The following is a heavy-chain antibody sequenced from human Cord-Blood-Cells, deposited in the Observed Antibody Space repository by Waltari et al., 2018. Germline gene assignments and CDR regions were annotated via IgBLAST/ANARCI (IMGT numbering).Heavy chain of an antibody. D-gene: IGHD4-17*01. CDR3: ARQVGDYGDYGGYFDY. CDR2: YYPGDADT. CDR1: GYSFPSYW. V-gene: IGHV5-51*01. J-gene: IGHJ4*02. Sequence: EVQLVQSGAEVKKPGESLKISCKGSGYSFPSYWMGWVRQIPGKGLEWRGIYYPGDADTRYSPSFQGQVTISADKSISTAYLQWSSLKASDTAMYYCARQVGDYGDYGGYFDYWGQGTLVTVSS.